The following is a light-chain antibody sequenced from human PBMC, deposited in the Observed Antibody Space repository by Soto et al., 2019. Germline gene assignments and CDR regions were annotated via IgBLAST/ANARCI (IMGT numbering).Light chain of an antibody. J-gene: IGKJ1*01. Sequence: AIQMTQSPSSLSASVGDRVTITCRASQGIRHDLGWYQQKPGKAPKLLIYAASSLQGGVPSRFIGSGSCTDFTRTISSLPPEDFATYSCLQDYNYPWTFGQGTKVEIK. V-gene: IGKV1-6*01. CDR3: LQDYNYPWT. CDR1: QGIRHD. CDR2: AAS.